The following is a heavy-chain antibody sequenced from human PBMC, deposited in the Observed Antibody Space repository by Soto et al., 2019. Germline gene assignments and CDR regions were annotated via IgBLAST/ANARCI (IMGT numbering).Heavy chain of an antibody. CDR2: INHSGST. V-gene: IGHV4-34*01. J-gene: IGHJ4*02. CDR3: ARGRIAARRRGPFAY. CDR1: GGSFSGYY. Sequence: PSETLSLTCAVYGGSFSGYYWSWIRQPPGKGLEWIGEINHSGSTNYNPSLKSRVTISVDTSKNQFSLKLSSVTAADTAVYYCARGRIAARRRGPFAYWGQGTLVTVSS. D-gene: IGHD6-6*01.